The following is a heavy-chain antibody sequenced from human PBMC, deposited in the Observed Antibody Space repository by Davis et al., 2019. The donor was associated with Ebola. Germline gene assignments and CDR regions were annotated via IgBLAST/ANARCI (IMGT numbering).Heavy chain of an antibody. CDR3: ARDLVVVSADRVY. D-gene: IGHD2-15*01. CDR2: IYSGGST. Sequence: GGSLRLSCAASGFTVSSNYMSWVRQAPGKGLEWVSVIYSGGSTYYADSEKGRFTISRDNSKNTLYLQMNSLRAEDTAVYYCARDLVVVSADRVYWGQGTLVTVSS. J-gene: IGHJ4*02. V-gene: IGHV3-66*01. CDR1: GFTVSSNY.